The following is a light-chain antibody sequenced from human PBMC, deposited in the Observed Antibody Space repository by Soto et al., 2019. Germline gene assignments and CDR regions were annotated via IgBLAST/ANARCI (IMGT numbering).Light chain of an antibody. CDR3: SSYTTGHTLV. J-gene: IGLJ2*01. V-gene: IGLV2-14*01. CDR2: EVS. Sequence: QSALTQPASVSESPGQSITISCTGTSSDIGVSTFVSWYQQHPGKAPQLIIYEVSDRPSGVSHRFSGSKSGNTASLTISGLQAEDEADYYCSSYTTGHTLVFGGGTQLTV. CDR1: SSDIGVSTF.